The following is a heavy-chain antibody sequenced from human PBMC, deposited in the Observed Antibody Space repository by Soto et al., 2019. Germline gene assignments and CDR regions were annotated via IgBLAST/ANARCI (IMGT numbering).Heavy chain of an antibody. V-gene: IGHV3-53*01. CDR1: GFTVSSDY. D-gene: IGHD3-3*01. CDR2: IYSGGGT. Sequence: EVQLVESGGGLIQPGGSLRLSCAASGFTVSSDYMNWVRQAPGKGLEWVAVIYSGGGTYYADSVKGRFTSSRDNSKNMMYSQMRKLRAADTAIYDGARASYYDLWRGSDSWFDPWGQGTMVTVSS. CDR3: ARASYYDLWRGSDSWFDP. J-gene: IGHJ5*02.